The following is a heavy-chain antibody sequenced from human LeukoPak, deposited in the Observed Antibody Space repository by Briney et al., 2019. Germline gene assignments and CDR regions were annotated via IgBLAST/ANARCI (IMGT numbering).Heavy chain of an antibody. CDR3: VKVRGRARAGYFDY. D-gene: IGHD1-26*01. CDR2: INKDGSVT. V-gene: IGHV3-74*01. Sequence: PGGSLRLSCAASGFTFSSSWIHWVRQAPGKGLVWVSRINKDGSVTDYAESVKGRCSISRDNAKNTLYLQMNSLRVEDTAIYYCVKVRGRARAGYFDYWGQGTLVTVYS. CDR1: GFTFSSSW. J-gene: IGHJ4*02.